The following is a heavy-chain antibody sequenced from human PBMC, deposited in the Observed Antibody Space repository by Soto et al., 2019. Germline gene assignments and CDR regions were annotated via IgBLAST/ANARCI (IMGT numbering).Heavy chain of an antibody. Sequence: LXLTCTVSSGSISSSSDYWGWIRQPPGKGLEWIGSIYYSGSTYYNPSLKSRVTISVDTSKNQFSLKLSSVTAADTAVYYCAREYYYYGMDVWGQGSTVTVSS. CDR3: AREYYYYGMDV. CDR2: IYYSGST. CDR1: SGSISSSSDY. J-gene: IGHJ6*02. V-gene: IGHV4-39*02.